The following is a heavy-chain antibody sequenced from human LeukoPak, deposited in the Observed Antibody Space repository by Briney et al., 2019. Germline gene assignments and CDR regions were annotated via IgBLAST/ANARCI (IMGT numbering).Heavy chain of an antibody. D-gene: IGHD3-9*01. V-gene: IGHV4-61*02. CDR3: ARFQIPTGAFDI. CDR2: IYTSGST. J-gene: IGHJ3*02. CDR1: GGSISSGSYY. Sequence: PSQTLSLACTVSGGSISSGSYYWSWVRQPAGKGLEWIGRIYTSGSTNYNPSLKSRLTISVDTSKNQFSLKLSSVTAADTAVYYCARFQIPTGAFDIWGQGTMVTVSS.